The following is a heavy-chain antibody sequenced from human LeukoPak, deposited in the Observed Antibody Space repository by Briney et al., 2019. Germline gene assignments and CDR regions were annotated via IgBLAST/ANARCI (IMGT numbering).Heavy chain of an antibody. CDR3: ARSISDYVWGSYPRDAFDI. D-gene: IGHD3-16*02. CDR1: GYTFTSYG. Sequence: ASVKVSCKASGYTFTSYGISWVRQAPGQGLEGMGWISAYNGNTNYAQKLQGRVTMTTDTSTSTAYMELRSLRSDDTAVYYCARSISDYVWGSYPRDAFDIWGQGTMVTVSS. V-gene: IGHV1-18*01. CDR2: ISAYNGNT. J-gene: IGHJ3*02.